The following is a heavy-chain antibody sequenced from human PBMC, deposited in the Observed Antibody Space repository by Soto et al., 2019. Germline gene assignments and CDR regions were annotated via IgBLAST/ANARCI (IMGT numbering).Heavy chain of an antibody. CDR2: MFHTGSA. CDR1: GGSVNSDSYY. J-gene: IGHJ4*02. Sequence: SEALSLTCTVSGGSVNSDSYYWSWIRQPPGRGLEWIGYMFHTGSASYNPSLKSRVTISVDTTRNQFSLRLSSVTAADTAVYYCAREFSNSPEAFDSWGQGSLGTVSS. CDR3: AREFSNSPEAFDS. V-gene: IGHV4-61*01. D-gene: IGHD6-6*01.